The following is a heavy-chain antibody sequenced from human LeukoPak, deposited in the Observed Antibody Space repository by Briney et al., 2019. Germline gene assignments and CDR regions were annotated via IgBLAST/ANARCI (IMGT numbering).Heavy chain of an antibody. CDR1: GGTFSNYA. CDR2: ITPIFGTA. CDR3: ARDRGSNSWYYFDY. D-gene: IGHD6-13*01. V-gene: IGHV1-69*05. Sequence: SVKGSCKASGGTFSNYAFSWVRQAPGQGLEWMGRITPIFGTADYAQKFQGRVTITTDESTSTAYMELSSLRSEDTAVYYCARDRGSNSWYYFDYWGQGTLVTVSS. J-gene: IGHJ4*02.